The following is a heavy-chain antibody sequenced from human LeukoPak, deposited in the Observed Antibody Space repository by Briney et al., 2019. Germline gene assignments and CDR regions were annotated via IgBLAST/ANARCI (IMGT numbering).Heavy chain of an antibody. CDR3: ARAYEDYMDV. CDR2: MYHSGKP. Sequence: ADPLSLPCIVSGYTMTILHSWGWTRQPPGNGLEWVGSMYHSGKPYYNPSLKSRVIISADTSKNQCSLKLTSVTAADTAIYYCARAYEDYMDVWGKGTTVTVSS. CDR1: GYTMTILHS. V-gene: IGHV4-38-2*02. D-gene: IGHD5-12*01. J-gene: IGHJ6*03.